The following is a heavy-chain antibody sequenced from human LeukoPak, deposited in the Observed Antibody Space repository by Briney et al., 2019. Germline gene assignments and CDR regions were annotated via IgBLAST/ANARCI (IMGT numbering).Heavy chain of an antibody. D-gene: IGHD5-18*01. V-gene: IGHV3-49*04. CDR2: IRSKAYGGTT. CDR1: GFTFGDYA. J-gene: IGHJ6*04. Sequence: GGSLRLSCTASGFTFGDYATSWVRQAPGKGLEWVGFIRSKAYGGTTEYAASVKGRFTISRDDSKSIAYLQMNSLKTEDTALYYCTRDATSGYGYASPNYYGMDVWGKGTTVTVSS. CDR3: TRDATSGYGYASPNYYGMDV.